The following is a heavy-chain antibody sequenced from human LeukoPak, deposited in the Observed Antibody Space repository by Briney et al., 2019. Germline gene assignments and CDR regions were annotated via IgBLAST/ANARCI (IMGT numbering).Heavy chain of an antibody. CDR1: GFTFDDYA. V-gene: IGHV3-43D*03. Sequence: PGGSLRLSCAASGFTFDDYAMHWVRQAPGKGLEWVSLISWDGGSTYYADSVKGRFTISRDNSKNSLYLQMNSLRTEDTALYYCASSVSYYGSGRPNDYWGQGTLVTVSS. D-gene: IGHD3-10*01. J-gene: IGHJ4*02. CDR2: ISWDGGST. CDR3: ASSVSYYGSGRPNDY.